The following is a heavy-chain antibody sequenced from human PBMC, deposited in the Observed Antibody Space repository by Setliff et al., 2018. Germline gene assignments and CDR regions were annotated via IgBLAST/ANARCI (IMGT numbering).Heavy chain of an antibody. Sequence: SETLSLTCAVYGGSFSGYYWSWIRQPPGKGLEWIGEINHSGSTNYNPSLKSRVTISVDTSKNQFSLKLSSVTAADTAVYYCARDRVRTAALGGMDVWGQGTTVTVSS. J-gene: IGHJ6*02. CDR1: GGSFSGYY. CDR3: ARDRVRTAALGGMDV. CDR2: INHSGST. V-gene: IGHV4-34*01. D-gene: IGHD6-6*01.